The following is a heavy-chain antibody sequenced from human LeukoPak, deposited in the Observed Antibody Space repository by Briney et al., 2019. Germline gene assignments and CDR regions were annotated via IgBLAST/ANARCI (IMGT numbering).Heavy chain of an antibody. CDR3: ARQIGGNYYYYGMDV. CDR2: ISATGGNT. J-gene: IGHJ6*02. V-gene: IGHV3-23*01. Sequence: GGSLRLSCAASGFTFSSYAMSWVRQAPGKGLGWVSHISATGGNTYYADSVKGRFTISRDNSKNTLYLQMNSLRAEDTALYYCARQIGGNYYYYGMDVWGQGTTVTVSS. D-gene: IGHD2-15*01. CDR1: GFTFSSYA.